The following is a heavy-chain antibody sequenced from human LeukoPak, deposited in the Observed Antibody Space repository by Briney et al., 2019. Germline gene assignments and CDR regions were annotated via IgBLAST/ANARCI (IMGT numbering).Heavy chain of an antibody. CDR2: IYYSGST. V-gene: IGHV4-59*01. Sequence: PSETLSLTCTVSGGSISSYYWSWIRQPPGKGLEWIGYIYYSGSTNYNPSLKSRVTISVDTSKNQFSLKLSSVTAADTAVYYCASKTTVISGYFDYWGQGTLVTVSS. J-gene: IGHJ4*02. CDR1: GGSISSYY. D-gene: IGHD4-17*01. CDR3: ASKTTVISGYFDY.